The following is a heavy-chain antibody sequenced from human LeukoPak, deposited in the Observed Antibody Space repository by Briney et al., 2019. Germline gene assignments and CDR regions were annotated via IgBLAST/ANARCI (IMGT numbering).Heavy chain of an antibody. Sequence: GGSLRLSCAASGFTFSTYGMHWVRQAPGKGLQWVAFIRYDGSNAYYADSVKGRFTISRDNFKNTLYLQMNSLRPEDTAVYYCAKPVSNYDFWSGYADWGQGTLVTVSS. J-gene: IGHJ1*01. CDR1: GFTFSTYG. D-gene: IGHD3-3*01. V-gene: IGHV3-30*02. CDR2: IRYDGSNA. CDR3: AKPVSNYDFWSGYAD.